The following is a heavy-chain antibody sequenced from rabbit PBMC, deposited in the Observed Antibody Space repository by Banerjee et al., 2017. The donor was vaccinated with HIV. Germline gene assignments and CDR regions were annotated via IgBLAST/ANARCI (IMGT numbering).Heavy chain of an antibody. D-gene: IGHD2-1*01. CDR3: ARGATMTMVIRL. V-gene: IGHV1S40*01. CDR2: IYAGRSGKT. CDR1: GIDFSNYYY. Sequence: QSLEESGGDLVKPGASLTLTCTASGIDFSNYYYMCWVRQAPGKGLEWIACIYAGRSGKTYYASWAKGRITISKTSSTTVTLQMTSLTAADTVTYFCARGATMTMVIRLWGQGTLVTVS. J-gene: IGHJ4*01.